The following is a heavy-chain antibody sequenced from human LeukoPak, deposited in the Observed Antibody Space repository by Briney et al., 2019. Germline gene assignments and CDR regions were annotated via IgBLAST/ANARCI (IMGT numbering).Heavy chain of an antibody. J-gene: IGHJ4*02. D-gene: IGHD7-27*01. Sequence: GGSLRLSCAASGFTFSSYWMHWVRQAPGKGLVWVSRINSDGSSTSYAESVKGRFTISRDNAKYTLYLQMNSLRAEDTAVYYCGKGPPPRANWLDYWGQGTLVTVSS. CDR2: INSDGSST. CDR3: GKGPPPRANWLDY. CDR1: GFTFSSYW. V-gene: IGHV3-74*01.